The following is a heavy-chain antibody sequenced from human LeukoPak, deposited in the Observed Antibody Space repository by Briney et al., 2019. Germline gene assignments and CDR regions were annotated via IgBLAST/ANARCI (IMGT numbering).Heavy chain of an antibody. Sequence: ASVKVSCKASGGTFSSYAISWVRQAPGQGLEWMGGIIPIFGTANYAQKFQGRVTITADESTSTAYMELSSLRSEDPAVYYCARIRGEGSRGYYFDHWGQGTLVTVSS. CDR1: GGTFSSYA. J-gene: IGHJ4*02. CDR3: ARIRGEGSRGYYFDH. CDR2: IIPIFGTA. V-gene: IGHV1-69*13. D-gene: IGHD6-13*01.